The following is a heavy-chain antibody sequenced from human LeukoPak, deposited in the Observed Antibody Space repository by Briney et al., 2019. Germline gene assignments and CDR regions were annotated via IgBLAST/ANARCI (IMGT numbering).Heavy chain of an antibody. CDR2: ISGSGRT. V-gene: IGHV4-4*09. Sequence: SETLSLTCTVSGVSINSLYLNWIRQPPGKGLEWIGHISGSGRTNYNPSLKSRVTISVDTSKSQFSLNLNSLTAADTAVYYCVVSPGQDFFDYWGQGPLVTVSS. CDR1: GVSINSLY. J-gene: IGHJ4*02. CDR3: VVSPGQDFFDY.